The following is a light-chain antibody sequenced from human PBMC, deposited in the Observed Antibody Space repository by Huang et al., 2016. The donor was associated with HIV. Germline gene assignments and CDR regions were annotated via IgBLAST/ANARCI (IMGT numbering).Light chain of an antibody. CDR1: QSITNH. CDR2: DAS. J-gene: IGKJ4*01. V-gene: IGKV3-11*01. Sequence: IVWTQSPATLSWYLGERVTLSCRASQSITNHLAWYQQRPGQAPRLLIYDASTRVAGGPARFSGRGSGTDFTLTISSLEPEDFALYYCQQHDSWLTFGGGTKVEV. CDR3: QQHDSWLT.